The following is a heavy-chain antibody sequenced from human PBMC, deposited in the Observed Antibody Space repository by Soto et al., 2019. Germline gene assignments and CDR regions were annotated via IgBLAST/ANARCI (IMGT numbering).Heavy chain of an antibody. D-gene: IGHD2-21*02. CDR2: ISHSGST. J-gene: IGHJ4*02. V-gene: IGHV4-34*01. CDR1: GGSFSGYS. CDR3: ARTDYGGNSPFDY. Sequence: QVQLQQWGARLLKPSETLSLTCAVYGGSFSGYSWSWIRQPPGKGLEWIGEISHSGSTNYNPSLKSRVTISVDTSKNQFSLKLSSVTAADTAVYYCARTDYGGNSPFDYWGPGTLVTVSS.